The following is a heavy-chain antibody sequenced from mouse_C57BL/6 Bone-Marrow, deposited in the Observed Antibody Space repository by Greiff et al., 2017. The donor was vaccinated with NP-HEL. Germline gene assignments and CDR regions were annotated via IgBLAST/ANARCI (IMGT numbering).Heavy chain of an antibody. D-gene: IGHD6-2*01. CDR3: TTLKSFAY. CDR2: IDPENGDT. J-gene: IGHJ3*01. V-gene: IGHV14-4*01. CDR1: GFNIKAAY. Sequence: EVQLQQSGAELVRPGASVKLSCTASGFNIKAAYMHGVKQRPEQGLEWIGWIDPENGDTEYASKFQGKATITADTSSNTAYLQLSSLTSEDTAVYYCTTLKSFAYWGQGTLVTVSA.